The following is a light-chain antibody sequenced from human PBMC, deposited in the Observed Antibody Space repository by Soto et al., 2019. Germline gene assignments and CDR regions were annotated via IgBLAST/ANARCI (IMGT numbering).Light chain of an antibody. V-gene: IGKV1-5*03. Sequence: DIQMTQSPSTLSASVGDRVTITCRASQSITGWLAWYQQKPGKAPKLLIYKASSLESGVPSRFSGSGSGTEFTLTISSLQPDDFATYYCQQYYTYSWTFGQGTTVEIK. CDR2: KAS. J-gene: IGKJ1*01. CDR3: QQYYTYSWT. CDR1: QSITGW.